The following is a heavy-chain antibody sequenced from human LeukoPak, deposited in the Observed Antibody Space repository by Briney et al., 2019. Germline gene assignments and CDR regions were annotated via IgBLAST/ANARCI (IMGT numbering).Heavy chain of an antibody. D-gene: IGHD6-19*01. CDR3: ARVRSSGWSYFDY. CDR2: IDSDGSST. J-gene: IGHJ4*02. CDR1: GFTFSSYW. V-gene: IGHV3-74*01. Sequence: PGGSLRLSCAASGFTFSSYWMHWVRQAPGKGLVWVSRIDSDGSSTSYADSVKGRFTISRDNAKSTEYLQMNSLRAEDTAVYYCARVRSSGWSYFDYWGQGTLVTVSS.